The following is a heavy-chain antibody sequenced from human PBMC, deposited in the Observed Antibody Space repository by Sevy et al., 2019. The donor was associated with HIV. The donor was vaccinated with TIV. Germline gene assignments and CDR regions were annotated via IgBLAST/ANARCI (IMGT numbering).Heavy chain of an antibody. D-gene: IGHD3-10*01. CDR3: AREIREFLSPTCFDS. J-gene: IGHJ5*01. V-gene: IGHV3-11*06. CDR1: GFTFSDYY. CDR2: ISSSSTYT. Sequence: GGSLRLSCAASGFTFSDYYMSWIRQAPGKGLEWIAYISSSSTYTNYTDSVKGRFTISRDNAKNSLYLQMNSLRAEDTAIYYCAREIREFLSPTCFDSWGQETLVTVSS.